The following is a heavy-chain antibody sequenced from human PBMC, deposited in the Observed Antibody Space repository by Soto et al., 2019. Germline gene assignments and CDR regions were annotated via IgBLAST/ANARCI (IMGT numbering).Heavy chain of an antibody. CDR1: GFSFSIYA. CDR2: ISGNGENT. Sequence: DVQLLESGGGLVQPGGSLRLSCAASGFSFSIYAMSWVRQAPGKGLEWVSGISGNGENTYYADSVKGRFTISRDNSKNTLYLQMNNLRVEDKAVYYCADGGEWSFNFEYWGQGTLVTVFS. J-gene: IGHJ4*02. D-gene: IGHD3-3*01. V-gene: IGHV3-23*01. CDR3: ADGGEWSFNFEY.